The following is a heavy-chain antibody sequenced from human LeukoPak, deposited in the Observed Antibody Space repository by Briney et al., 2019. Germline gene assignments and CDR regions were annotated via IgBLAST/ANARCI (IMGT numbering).Heavy chain of an antibody. D-gene: IGHD3-22*01. CDR2: INHSGST. J-gene: IGHJ4*02. CDR3: ARLNSSKYYYDSSGYYYVDYFDY. V-gene: IGHV4-34*01. Sequence: SETLSLTCAVYGGSFSGYYWSWIRQPPGKGLEWIGEINHSGSTNYNPSLKSRVTISVDTSKNQFSLKLSSVTAADTAVYYCARLNSSKYYYDSSGYYYVDYFDYWGQGTLVTVSS. CDR1: GGSFSGYY.